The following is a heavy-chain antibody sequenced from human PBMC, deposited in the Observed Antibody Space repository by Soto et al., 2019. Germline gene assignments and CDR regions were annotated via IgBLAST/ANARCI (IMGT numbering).Heavy chain of an antibody. CDR3: ARLGGSSCAYDY. Sequence: ASVKVSCKDSGYTFTGYYMHWVRQAPGQGLAWMGWINPNSGGTNYAQKFQGRVTMTRDTSISTAYMELSRLRSDDTVVYYCARLGGSSCAYDYWGQGTLVTVYS. J-gene: IGHJ4*02. D-gene: IGHD6-6*01. V-gene: IGHV1-2*02. CDR1: GYTFTGYY. CDR2: INPNSGGT.